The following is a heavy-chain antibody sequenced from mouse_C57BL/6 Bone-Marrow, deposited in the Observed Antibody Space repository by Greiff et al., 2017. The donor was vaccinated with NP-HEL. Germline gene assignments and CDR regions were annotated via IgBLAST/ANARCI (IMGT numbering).Heavy chain of an antibody. CDR3: ARSDYYGSSYEYFDV. J-gene: IGHJ1*03. D-gene: IGHD1-1*01. Sequence: VQLQQPGAELVRPGSSVKLSCKASGYTFTSYWMHWVKQRPIQGLEWIGNIDPSDSETHYNQKFKDKATLTVDKSSSTAYMQLSSLTSEDSAVYYCARSDYYGSSYEYFDVWGTGTTVTVSS. CDR1: GYTFTSYW. V-gene: IGHV1-52*01. CDR2: IDPSDSET.